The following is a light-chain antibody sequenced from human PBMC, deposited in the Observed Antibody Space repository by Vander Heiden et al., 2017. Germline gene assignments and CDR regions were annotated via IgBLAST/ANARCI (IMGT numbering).Light chain of an antibody. V-gene: IGKV6-21*01. CDR1: ESIGSS. CDR2: YAS. J-gene: IGKJ3*01. CDR3: HQSSSLPFT. Sequence: DILLIQSPDLQSVTPKEKVTITCRASESIGSSLRWYQQKPGQSPKHLIKYASQSFSGVPSRFSGSGSGTDFTLAINSLEAEDAATYYCHQSSSLPFTFGPGTKIDIK.